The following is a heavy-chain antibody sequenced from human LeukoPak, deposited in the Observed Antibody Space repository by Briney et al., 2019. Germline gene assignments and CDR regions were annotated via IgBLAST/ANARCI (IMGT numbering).Heavy chain of an antibody. J-gene: IGHJ6*03. Sequence: GASVKVSCKASGGTFSSYAISWVRQAPGQGLEWMGGIIPIFGTANYAQKFQGRVAITAEKSTSTAYMELSSLRSEDTAVYYCARDRSSSGWSHYYYYYYMDVWGKGTTVTVSS. CDR2: IIPIFGTA. V-gene: IGHV1-69*06. CDR1: GGTFSSYA. CDR3: ARDRSSSGWSHYYYYYYMDV. D-gene: IGHD6-19*01.